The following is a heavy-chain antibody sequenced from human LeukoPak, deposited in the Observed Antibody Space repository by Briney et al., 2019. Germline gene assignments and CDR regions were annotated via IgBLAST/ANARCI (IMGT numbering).Heavy chain of an antibody. J-gene: IGHJ4*02. CDR2: IQYDGGKK. CDR3: AKENIVVVTAIPYFDY. D-gene: IGHD2-21*02. Sequence: GGSLRLSCAASGFTFSGSAMHWVRQAPGKGLEWVTFIQYDGGKKYYADSVKGRFTISRDNSKNTLYLEMNSLRAEDTAVYYCAKENIVVVTAIPYFDYWGQGTLVTVPS. V-gene: IGHV3-30*02. CDR1: GFTFSGSA.